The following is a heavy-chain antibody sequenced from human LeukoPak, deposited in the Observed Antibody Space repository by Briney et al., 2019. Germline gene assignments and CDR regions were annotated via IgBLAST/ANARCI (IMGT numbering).Heavy chain of an antibody. D-gene: IGHD2-2*03. CDR3: ALGKNFGYHYFDF. CDR2: IRFDGSEK. J-gene: IGHJ4*02. Sequence: GGSLRLSCVASGFSFSSYGMHWVRRAPGKGLEWGTFIRFDGSEKYYADSVKGRFTISRDYSKNTLFLQMSSLRPEDTAVYYCALGKNFGYHYFDFWGQGALVTVSS. V-gene: IGHV3-30*02. CDR1: GFSFSSYG.